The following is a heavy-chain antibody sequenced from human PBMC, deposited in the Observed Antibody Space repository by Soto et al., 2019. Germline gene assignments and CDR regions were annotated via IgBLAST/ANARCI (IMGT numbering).Heavy chain of an antibody. CDR3: AKERYYDILTGPENYYYTHGMDV. J-gene: IGHJ6*02. CDR1: GFTFSSYA. D-gene: IGHD3-9*01. CDR2: ITGSGGYT. Sequence: GGSLRLSCAASGFTFSSYAMSWVRQAPGKGLEWVSDITGSGGYTFYADSVAGRFTISRDNSKNTLYLQMSSLRAEDTAVYYCAKERYYDILTGPENYYYTHGMDVCGQGTTVTVSS. V-gene: IGHV3-23*01.